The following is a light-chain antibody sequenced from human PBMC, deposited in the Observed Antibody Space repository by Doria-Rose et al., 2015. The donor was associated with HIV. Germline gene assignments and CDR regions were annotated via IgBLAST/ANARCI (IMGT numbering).Light chain of an antibody. J-gene: IGKJ3*01. V-gene: IGKV4-1*01. Sequence: QSPESLGMSLGERATLNCKSNQSLLYTSKNYLAWYQQKPGQPPKLLTYWASTRQSGVPARFSGSGSGTDFTLTISSREAEDVAVYYCQQYYDTPSFGPGTTVDIK. CDR2: WAS. CDR3: QQYYDTPS. CDR1: QSLLYTSKNY.